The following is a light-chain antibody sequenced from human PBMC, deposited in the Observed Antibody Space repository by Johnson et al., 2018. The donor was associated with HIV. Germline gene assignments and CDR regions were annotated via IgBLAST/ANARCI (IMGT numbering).Light chain of an antibody. CDR1: SSTIGNNY. CDR2: KNN. CDR3: GTWDTSLSGGGV. J-gene: IGLJ1*01. Sequence: HSVLTQPPSVSAAPGQRVTISCSGSSSTIGNNYISWYHLLPGTPPKLLIFKNNERPSGIPDRFSGSKSGTSATLGITGLQPGDEGDYYCGTWDTSLSGGGVVGTGTKVSVL. V-gene: IGLV1-51*02.